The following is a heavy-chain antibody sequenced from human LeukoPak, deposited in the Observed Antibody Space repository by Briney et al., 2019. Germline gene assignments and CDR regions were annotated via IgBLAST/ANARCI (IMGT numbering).Heavy chain of an antibody. V-gene: IGHV4-59*01. CDR2: IYHSGST. J-gene: IGHJ6*02. Sequence: SETLSLTCTVSGGSISTYHWSWIRQPPGKGLEWIGYIYHSGSTNYNPSLKSRVTISVDTSKNQFSLKLSSVTAADTAVYYCARLANFGMDVWGQGTTVTVSS. CDR1: GGSISTYH. CDR3: ARLANFGMDV.